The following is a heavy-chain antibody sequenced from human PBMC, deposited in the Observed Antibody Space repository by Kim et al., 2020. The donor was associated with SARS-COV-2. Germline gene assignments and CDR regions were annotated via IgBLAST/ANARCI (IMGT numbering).Heavy chain of an antibody. V-gene: IGHV1-8*01. CDR3: ARAIRNQLLSEY. D-gene: IGHD2-2*01. Sequence: TGLAKKVKGRVTVTWDTSISTAYMELSSLRSEDTAVYYCARAIRNQLLSEYWGQGTLVTVSS. J-gene: IGHJ4*02. CDR2: T.